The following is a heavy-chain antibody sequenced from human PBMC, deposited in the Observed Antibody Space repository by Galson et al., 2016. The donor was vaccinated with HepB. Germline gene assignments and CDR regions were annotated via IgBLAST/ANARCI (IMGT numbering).Heavy chain of an antibody. CDR2: ISGTGGTT. D-gene: IGHD3-3*01. CDR3: AKGDDYWSGYYGGL. Sequence: SLRLSCAASGFPFSNYAMSWVRQAPGKGLEWVSGISGTGGTTYYADSVEGRFTISRDNAKRTLYLRMNSRRAEDTAAYYCAKGDDYWSGYYGGLWGQGTLVTVSS. J-gene: IGHJ4*02. V-gene: IGHV3-23*01. CDR1: GFPFSNYA.